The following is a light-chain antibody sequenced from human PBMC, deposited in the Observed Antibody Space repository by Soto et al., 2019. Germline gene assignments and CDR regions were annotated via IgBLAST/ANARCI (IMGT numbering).Light chain of an antibody. CDR3: QQYGHPLHT. V-gene: IGKV3-20*01. CDR2: NTS. Sequence: EIVLTQSPGTLSLSPGDRATLSCRASQSVNIYFAWYQQKPGQAPRLLIFNTSRRATGIPDRFSGSGSGTDFTLIISRLEPEDFAMYYCQQYGHPLHTFGQGTKVDIK. J-gene: IGKJ2*01. CDR1: QSVNIY.